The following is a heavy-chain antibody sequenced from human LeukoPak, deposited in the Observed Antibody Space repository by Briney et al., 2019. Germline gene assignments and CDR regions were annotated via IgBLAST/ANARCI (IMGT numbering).Heavy chain of an antibody. CDR1: GFTFSNYG. J-gene: IGHJ4*02. V-gene: IGHV3-23*01. CDR3: AKDWGQWLVPFDY. CDR2: ISGSGGST. D-gene: IGHD6-19*01. Sequence: GGSLRLSCAASGFTFSNYGMSWVRQAPGKGLEWVSAISGSGGSTYYADSVKGRFTISRDNSKNTLYLQMNSLRAEDTAVYYCAKDWGQWLVPFDYWGQGTLVTVSS.